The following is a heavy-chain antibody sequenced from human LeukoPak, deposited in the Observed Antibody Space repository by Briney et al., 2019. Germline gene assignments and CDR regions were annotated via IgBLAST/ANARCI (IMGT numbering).Heavy chain of an antibody. Sequence: PSETLSLTCAVYGGSFSGYYWSWIRQPPGKGLEWSGEINHSGSTNYNPSLKSRVTISVDTSKNQFSLKLSSVTAADTAVYYCARASSIGYSYGKDFDYWGQGTLVTVSS. CDR1: GGSFSGYY. CDR3: ARASSIGYSYGKDFDY. CDR2: INHSGST. D-gene: IGHD5-18*01. J-gene: IGHJ4*02. V-gene: IGHV4-34*01.